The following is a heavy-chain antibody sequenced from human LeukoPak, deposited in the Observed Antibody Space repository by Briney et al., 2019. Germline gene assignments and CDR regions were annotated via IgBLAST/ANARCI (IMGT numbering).Heavy chain of an antibody. Sequence: PSETLSLTCAVYGGSFSGYYWSWIRQPPGKGLEWIGEINHSGSTNYNPSLKSRVTISVDTSKNQFSLKLSSVTAADTAVYYCARGRPTMVRGVIIRRDYYYYYMDVWGKGTTVTVSS. CDR1: GGSFSGYY. CDR3: ARGRPTMVRGVIIRRDYYYYYMDV. D-gene: IGHD3-10*01. CDR2: INHSGST. J-gene: IGHJ6*03. V-gene: IGHV4-34*01.